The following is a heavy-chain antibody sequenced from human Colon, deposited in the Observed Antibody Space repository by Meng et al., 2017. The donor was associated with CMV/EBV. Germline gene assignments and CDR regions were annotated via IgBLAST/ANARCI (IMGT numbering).Heavy chain of an antibody. Sequence: GGSLRLSCAASGFSFSYAWMSWVRQAPGKGLEWVGRIKSKSDDETTDYAAPVKGRFTISRDDSKNTLYLQINRLETEDTAVYYCAKGGPLGGYFDYWGQGTLVTVSS. V-gene: IGHV3-15*01. CDR2: IKSKSDDETT. D-gene: IGHD3-16*01. CDR1: GFSFSYAW. J-gene: IGHJ4*02. CDR3: AKGGPLGGYFDY.